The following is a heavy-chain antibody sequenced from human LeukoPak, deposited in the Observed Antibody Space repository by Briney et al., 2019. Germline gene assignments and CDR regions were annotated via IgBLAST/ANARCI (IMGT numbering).Heavy chain of an antibody. D-gene: IGHD6-19*01. J-gene: IGHJ5*02. CDR2: IYYSGTS. CDR1: GDSISRGGFY. CDR3: ARVYTSAWSDSNWFDP. V-gene: IGHV4-31*03. Sequence: SETLSLTCTVSGDSISRGGFYWSWIRQYPGKGLEWIGYIYYSGTSYSNPSLKSRLFISLDTSKNQFSLKVSSVPAADTAVYYCARVYTSAWSDSNWFDPWGQGTLVTVSS.